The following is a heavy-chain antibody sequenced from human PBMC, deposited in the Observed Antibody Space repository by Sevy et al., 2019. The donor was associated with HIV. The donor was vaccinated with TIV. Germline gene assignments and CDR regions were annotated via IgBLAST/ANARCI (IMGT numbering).Heavy chain of an antibody. J-gene: IGHJ6*02. V-gene: IGHV1-2*04. Sequence: ASVKVSCKASGYTFTGYYMHWVRQAPGQGLEWMGWINPNSGGTNYAQKFQGWVTMTRDTSISTAYMELSRLRSDDTAVYYCARDRVGKPVGSQPYYYYGMDVWGQGTTVTVSS. CDR3: ARDRVGKPVGSQPYYYYGMDV. CDR1: GYTFTGYY. CDR2: INPNSGGT. D-gene: IGHD1-26*01.